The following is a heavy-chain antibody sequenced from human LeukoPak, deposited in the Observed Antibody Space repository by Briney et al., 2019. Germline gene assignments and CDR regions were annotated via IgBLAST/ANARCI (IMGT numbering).Heavy chain of an antibody. V-gene: IGHV4-34*01. D-gene: IGHD2-15*01. CDR3: ARAGYCSGGSCYSRRGPFYY. Sequence: SETLSLTCAVYGGSFSGYYWSWIRQPPGKGLEWVGEINHSGSTNYNPSLKSRVTISVDTSKNQFSLKLSSVTAADTAVYYCARAGYCSGGSCYSRRGPFYYWGQGTLVTVSS. J-gene: IGHJ4*02. CDR2: INHSGST. CDR1: GGSFSGYY.